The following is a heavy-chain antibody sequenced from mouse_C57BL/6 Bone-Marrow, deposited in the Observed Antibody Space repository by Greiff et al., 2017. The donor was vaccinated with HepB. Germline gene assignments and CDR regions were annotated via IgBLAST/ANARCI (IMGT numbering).Heavy chain of an antibody. CDR1: GYTFTNYW. J-gene: IGHJ1*03. D-gene: IGHD1-1*01. Sequence: QVQLQQSGAELVRPGTSVKMSCKASGYTFTNYWIGWAKQRPGHGLEWIGDIYPGGGYTNYNEKFKGKATLTADKSSSTAYMQFSSLTSEDSASYYCARETTGPYFDVWGTGTTVTVSS. V-gene: IGHV1-63*01. CDR2: IYPGGGYT. CDR3: ARETTGPYFDV.